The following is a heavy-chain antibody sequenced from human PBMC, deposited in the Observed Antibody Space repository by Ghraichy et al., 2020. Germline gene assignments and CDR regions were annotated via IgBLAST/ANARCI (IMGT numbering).Heavy chain of an antibody. Sequence: GGSLRLFCAASGFTFRSYAMSWVRQAPGKGLEWVSAVSGSGGSTYYADSVKGRFTISRDNSKNTLYLQMHSLRAEDTAVYSCAKEATSEGYFDYWGQGTLVTVSS. CDR1: GFTFRSYA. CDR3: AKEATSEGYFDY. V-gene: IGHV3-23*01. CDR2: VSGSGGST. J-gene: IGHJ4*02. D-gene: IGHD1-26*01.